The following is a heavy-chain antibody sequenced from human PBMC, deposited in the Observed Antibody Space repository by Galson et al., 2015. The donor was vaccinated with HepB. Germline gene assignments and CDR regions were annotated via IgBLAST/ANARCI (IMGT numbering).Heavy chain of an antibody. J-gene: IGHJ6*02. CDR2: INPNSGGT. V-gene: IGHV1-2*04. Sequence: SVKVSCKASGYTFTGYYMHWVRQAPGQGLEWMGWINPNSGGTNYAQKFQGWVTMTRDTSISTAYMELSRLRSDDTAVYYCARDNIDYYDSSGYYYGAFDVWGQGTTVTVSS. CDR3: ARDNIDYYDSSGYYYGAFDV. D-gene: IGHD3-22*01. CDR1: GYTFTGYY.